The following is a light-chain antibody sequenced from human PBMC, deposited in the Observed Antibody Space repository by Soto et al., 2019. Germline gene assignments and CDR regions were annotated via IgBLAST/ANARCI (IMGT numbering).Light chain of an antibody. V-gene: IGKV3-20*01. CDR3: QQYDSIPPWT. CDR1: QTVGRSY. CDR2: GTS. Sequence: EVVLTQSPGIMYLSPGERATRSCRASQTVGRSYLAWYQQKPGQAPRLLIFGTSTRATGIPDRFSGGGSGTDFTLTISRLDPEDYAVYFCQQYDSIPPWTFGQGTKVDIK. J-gene: IGKJ1*01.